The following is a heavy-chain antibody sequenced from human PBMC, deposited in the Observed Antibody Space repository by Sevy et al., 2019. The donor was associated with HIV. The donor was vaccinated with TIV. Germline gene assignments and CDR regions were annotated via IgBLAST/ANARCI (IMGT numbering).Heavy chain of an antibody. CDR1: GYTFTGYY. J-gene: IGHJ4*02. Sequence: ASVKVSCKASGYTFTGYYMHWVRQAPGQGLEWMGWINPNSGGTNYAQKFQGRVTMTRDTSISTAYLELSRLGSDEPAVYYCASRAPGIAVAGTGDYWGQGTLVTVSS. CDR2: INPNSGGT. D-gene: IGHD6-19*01. V-gene: IGHV1-2*02. CDR3: ASRAPGIAVAGTGDY.